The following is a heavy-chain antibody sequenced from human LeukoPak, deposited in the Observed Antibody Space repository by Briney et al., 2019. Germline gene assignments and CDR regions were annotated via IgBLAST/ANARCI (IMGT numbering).Heavy chain of an antibody. J-gene: IGHJ4*02. Sequence: PSETLSLTCAVSGYSISSGYYWGWIRQPPGKGLEWIGSIYHSGSTYYNPSLKSRVTISVDTSKNQFSLKLSSVTAADTAVYYCARDTLSSSWKKGFDYWGQGTLVTVSS. CDR2: IYHSGST. CDR3: ARDTLSSSWKKGFDY. V-gene: IGHV4-38-2*02. CDR1: GYSISSGYY. D-gene: IGHD6-13*01.